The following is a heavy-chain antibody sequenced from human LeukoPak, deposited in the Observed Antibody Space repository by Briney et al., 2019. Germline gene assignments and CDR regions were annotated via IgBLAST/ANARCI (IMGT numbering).Heavy chain of an antibody. Sequence: PSETLSLTCSVSGFSISSGYYWGWIRQPPGKGLDWIGIIYHSGSIYYNPSLKSRVTMSVDTSKNQFSLKLSSVTAADTAVYYCARRISGAWFDPWGQGTLVTVSS. D-gene: IGHD2-15*01. CDR2: IYHSGSI. CDR1: GFSISSGYY. CDR3: ARRISGAWFDP. V-gene: IGHV4-38-2*02. J-gene: IGHJ5*02.